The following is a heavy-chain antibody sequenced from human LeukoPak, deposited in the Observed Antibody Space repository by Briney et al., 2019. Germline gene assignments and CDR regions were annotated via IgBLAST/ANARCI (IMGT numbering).Heavy chain of an antibody. Sequence: GGSLRLSCSASGFTFSGYAMHWVRQAPGKGLEYVSAISSNGGSTYYADSVKGRFTISRDNSKNTLYLQMSSLRAEDTAVYYCVKEPSYYYCSDYFDYWGQGTLVTVSS. CDR3: VKEPSYYYCSDYFDY. D-gene: IGHD3-10*01. J-gene: IGHJ4*02. V-gene: IGHV3-64D*06. CDR2: ISSNGGST. CDR1: GFTFSGYA.